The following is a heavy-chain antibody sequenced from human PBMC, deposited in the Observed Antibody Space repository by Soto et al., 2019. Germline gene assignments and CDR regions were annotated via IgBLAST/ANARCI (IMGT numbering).Heavy chain of an antibody. CDR2: ITSDGGET. CDR3: VKGSAAGAGYFYDH. Sequence: GGALRLSCAASGFPFSSYGVQWIRQAPGKRLEYVAGITSDGGETYHADSVKGRFTISRDNPKNTLYLQMRSLRPEDTAIYYCVKGSAAGAGYFYDHWGQGTLVTVSS. V-gene: IGHV3-64D*09. J-gene: IGHJ4*02. D-gene: IGHD6-13*01. CDR1: GFPFSSYG.